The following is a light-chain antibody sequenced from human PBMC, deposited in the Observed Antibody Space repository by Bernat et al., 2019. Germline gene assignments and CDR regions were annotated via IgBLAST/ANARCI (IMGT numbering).Light chain of an antibody. J-gene: IGLJ3*02. CDR1: TGPVTNNHY. CDR2: DTN. V-gene: IGLV7-46*01. Sequence: QAVVTQEPSLTVSPGETVTLTCSSSTGPVTNNHYPYWFQQKPGQAPRTLISDTNGKHSWTPARFSGSLLGGKGALTLSGAQPEDEADYYCFLSYGVTRVFGGGTKLTVL. CDR3: FLSYGVTRV.